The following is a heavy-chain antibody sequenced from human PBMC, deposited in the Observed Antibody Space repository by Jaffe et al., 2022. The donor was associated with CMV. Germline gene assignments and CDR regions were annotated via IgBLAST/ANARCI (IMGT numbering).Heavy chain of an antibody. Sequence: QVQLQESGPGLVKPSGTLSLTCAVSGGSISSSNWWSWVRQPPGKGLEWIGEIYHSGSTNYNPSLKSRVTISVDKSKNQFSLKLSSVTAADTAVYYCARDRRITIFGVSTGYYYMDVWGKGTTVTVSS. CDR3: ARDRRITIFGVSTGYYYMDV. J-gene: IGHJ6*03. D-gene: IGHD3-3*01. CDR1: GGSISSSNW. CDR2: IYHSGST. V-gene: IGHV4-4*02.